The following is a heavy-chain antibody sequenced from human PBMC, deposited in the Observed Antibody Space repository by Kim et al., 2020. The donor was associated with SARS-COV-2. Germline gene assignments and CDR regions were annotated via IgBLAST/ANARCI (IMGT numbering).Heavy chain of an antibody. Sequence: GESLKISCKGSGYSFTSYWIGWVRQMPGKGLEWMGIIYPGDSDTRYSPSFQGQVTISADKSISTAYLQWSSLKASDTAMYYCARGVRVYAIAVASDYWGQGTLVTVSS. V-gene: IGHV5-51*01. CDR3: ARGVRVYAIAVASDY. D-gene: IGHD6-19*01. J-gene: IGHJ4*02. CDR1: GYSFTSYW. CDR2: IYPGDSDT.